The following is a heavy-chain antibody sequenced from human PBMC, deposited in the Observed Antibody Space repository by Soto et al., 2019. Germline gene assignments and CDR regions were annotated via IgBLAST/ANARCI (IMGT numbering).Heavy chain of an antibody. Sequence: ASVKVSCKASGYTFTSYDINWVRQATGQGLEWMGWMNPNSGNTGYAQKFQGRVTMTRNTSISTAYMELSSLRSEDTAVYYCARGLVDSSPPYTYHGMDVWGQGTTVTVSS. CDR3: ARGLVDSSPPYTYHGMDV. V-gene: IGHV1-8*01. D-gene: IGHD3-9*01. CDR1: GYTFTSYD. J-gene: IGHJ6*02. CDR2: MNPNSGNT.